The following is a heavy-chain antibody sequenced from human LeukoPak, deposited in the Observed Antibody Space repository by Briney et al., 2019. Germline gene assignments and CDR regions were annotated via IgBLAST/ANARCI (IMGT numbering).Heavy chain of an antibody. CDR2: IIPIFGTA. D-gene: IGHD5-12*01. Sequence: ASVKVSCKASGGTFSSYAISWVRQAPGQGLEWMGGIIPIFGTANYAQKFQGRVTITADESPSTAYMELSSLRSEDTAVYYCARWGPSGYDYFSNRRYYYYMDVWGKGTTVTVSS. CDR3: ARWGPSGYDYFSNRRYYYYMDV. V-gene: IGHV1-69*13. CDR1: GGTFSSYA. J-gene: IGHJ6*03.